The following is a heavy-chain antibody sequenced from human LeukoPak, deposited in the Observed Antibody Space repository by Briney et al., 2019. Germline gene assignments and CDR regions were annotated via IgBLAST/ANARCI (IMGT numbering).Heavy chain of an antibody. J-gene: IGHJ4*02. V-gene: IGHV3-43*01. CDR3: ASEVGYRSLGY. CDR2: ITWKSHRT. Sequence: GGSLRLSCAAFGFTFDDDTVHWVRQTPGRGLEWVSFITWKSHRTHYADSVKGRFTVSRDNSKDSLYLQMNSLRTEDTGLYHCASEVGYRSLGYLGQGTLVTVSS. D-gene: IGHD3-3*01. CDR1: GFTFDDDT.